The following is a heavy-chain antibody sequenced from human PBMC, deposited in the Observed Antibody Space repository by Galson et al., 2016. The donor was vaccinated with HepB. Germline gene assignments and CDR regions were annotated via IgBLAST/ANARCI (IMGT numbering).Heavy chain of an antibody. Sequence: SLRLSCAASGFTFSSYAMHWVRQAPGKGLEWVALLSDDGRNTYYADSVQGRFTISRDNSKNTLYLEMNSLRAEDTAVFYCMRSESLRGGRWTGYYIDFWGQGTLVTVSS. CDR3: MRSESLRGGRWTGYYIDF. J-gene: IGHJ4*02. CDR1: GFTFSSYA. V-gene: IGHV3-30*04. CDR2: LSDDGRNT. D-gene: IGHD3/OR15-3a*01.